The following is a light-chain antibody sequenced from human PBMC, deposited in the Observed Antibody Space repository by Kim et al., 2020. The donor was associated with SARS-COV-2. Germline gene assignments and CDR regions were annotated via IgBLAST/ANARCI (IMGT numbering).Light chain of an antibody. V-gene: IGKV1-5*03. CDR3: QQYKSYPDS. CDR2: RAS. J-gene: IGKJ2*03. CDR1: QSPNIW. Sequence: DIQLTQSPSTLSASVGDRVTITCRASQSPNIWLAWYQHKPWKAPELLLYRASTLESGVPSRFSGSGSGTEFTLTISSLQPDDFATYYCQQYKSYPDSWGQGNELEIK.